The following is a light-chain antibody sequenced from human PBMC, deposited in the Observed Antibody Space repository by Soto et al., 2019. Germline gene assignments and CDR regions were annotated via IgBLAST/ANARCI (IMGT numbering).Light chain of an antibody. CDR3: LQDYNYPYT. Sequence: IQMTQSASSLSASVGDRVTITCLASQDIRNDLGWYQQKPGKAPKLLIYVASSLQSGVPSRFSGSGSGTDFTLTISSLQPEDFATYFCLQDYNYPYTFGQGTKVDIK. J-gene: IGKJ2*01. CDR2: VAS. CDR1: QDIRND. V-gene: IGKV1-6*02.